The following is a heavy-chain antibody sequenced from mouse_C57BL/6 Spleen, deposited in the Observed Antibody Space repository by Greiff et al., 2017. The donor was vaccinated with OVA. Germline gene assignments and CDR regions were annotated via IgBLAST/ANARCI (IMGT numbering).Heavy chain of an antibody. CDR3: TTAMRGNSAWFAY. CDR2: IDPEDGDT. J-gene: IGHJ3*01. V-gene: IGHV14-1*01. CDR1: GFNIKDYY. D-gene: IGHD2-1*01. Sequence: EVQLQQSGAELVRPGASVKLSCTASGFNIKDYYMHWVKQRPEQGLEWIGRIDPEDGDTEYAPKFQGKATMTADTSSNTAYLQLSSLTSEDTAVYYCTTAMRGNSAWFAYWGQGTLVTVSA.